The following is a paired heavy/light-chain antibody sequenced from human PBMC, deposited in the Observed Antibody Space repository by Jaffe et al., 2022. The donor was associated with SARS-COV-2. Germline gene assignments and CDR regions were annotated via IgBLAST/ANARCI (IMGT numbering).Heavy chain of an antibody. CDR2: IYSGGRA. CDR1: GFSVSRSH. D-gene: IGHD2-8*01. CDR3: ARDPNKNYFYYAMDV. Sequence: EVQLVESGGGLVQPGGSLRLSCAASGFSVSRSHINWVRQAPGKGLEWVSIIYSGGRADYADSVKGRFTISRDDSKNTVYLQVNTLKTEDTAVYYCARDPNKNYFYYAMDVWGQGTTVIVTS. V-gene: IGHV3-66*02. J-gene: IGHJ6*02.
Light chain of an antibody. CDR1: ILRKYY. CDR3: NSRDSSGNHWV. J-gene: IGLJ3*02. V-gene: IGLV3-19*01. CDR2: GKD. Sequence: SSELTQDPAVSVPLGQTVRITCQGDILRKYYATWYQQRPGQAPVLVIYGKDIRPSGIPDRFSGSSSGSTASLTITGTQAEDEGDYYCNSRDSSGNHWVFGGGTRLTVL.